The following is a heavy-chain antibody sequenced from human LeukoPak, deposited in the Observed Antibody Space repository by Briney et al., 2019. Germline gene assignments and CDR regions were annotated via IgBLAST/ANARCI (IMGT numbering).Heavy chain of an antibody. CDR2: ISWNSGSI. CDR3: ASSKQLAPFWYFDL. CDR1: GFTFDDYA. Sequence: GRSLRLSCAASGFTFDDYAMHWVRQAPGKGLEWVSGISWNSGSIGYADSVKGRFTISRDNAKNSLYLQMNSLRAEDTAVYYCASSKQLAPFWYFDLWGRGTLVTVSS. D-gene: IGHD6-6*01. J-gene: IGHJ2*01. V-gene: IGHV3-9*01.